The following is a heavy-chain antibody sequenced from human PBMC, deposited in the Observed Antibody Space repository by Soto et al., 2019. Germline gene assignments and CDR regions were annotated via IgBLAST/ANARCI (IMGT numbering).Heavy chain of an antibody. Sequence: GASVKVSCKASGYTFTSYGISWVRQAPGQRLERIRWISAYNGNTNYAQKLQGRVTMTTDTSTSTAYMELRSLRSVDTAVYYCAREDSYGYIDYWGQGTLVTVSS. CDR2: ISAYNGNT. D-gene: IGHD5-18*01. V-gene: IGHV1-18*01. J-gene: IGHJ4*02. CDR3: AREDSYGYIDY. CDR1: GYTFTSYG.